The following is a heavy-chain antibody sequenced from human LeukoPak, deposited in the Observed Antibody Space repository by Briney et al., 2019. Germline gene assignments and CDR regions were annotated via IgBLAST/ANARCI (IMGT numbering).Heavy chain of an antibody. Sequence: GGSLRLSCAASGFTFSSYGMHWVRQAPGKGLEWVAVISYDGSNKYYADSVEGRFTISRDNSKNTLYLQMNSLRAEDTAVYYCAKEGRFLEWHDAFDIWGQGTMVTVSS. D-gene: IGHD3-3*01. CDR3: AKEGRFLEWHDAFDI. CDR2: ISYDGSNK. CDR1: GFTFSSYG. V-gene: IGHV3-30*18. J-gene: IGHJ3*02.